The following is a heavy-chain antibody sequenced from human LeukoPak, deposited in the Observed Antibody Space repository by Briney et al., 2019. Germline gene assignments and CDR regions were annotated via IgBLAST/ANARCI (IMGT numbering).Heavy chain of an antibody. D-gene: IGHD5-18*01. V-gene: IGHV3-30-3*01. CDR2: ISYDGSNK. CDR1: GFTFSSYA. Sequence: GGSLRLSCAASGFTFSSYAMHWVRQAPGKGLEWVAVISYDGSNKYYPDSVEGRFTISRDISKNTLYPQMNSLRAEDTAVYYCARDRVQIWSYVGTFDHWGQGALVTVSS. CDR3: ARDRVQIWSYVGTFDH. J-gene: IGHJ4*02.